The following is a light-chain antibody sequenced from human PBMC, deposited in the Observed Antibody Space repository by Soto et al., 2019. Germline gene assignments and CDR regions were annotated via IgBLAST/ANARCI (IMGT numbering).Light chain of an antibody. CDR2: GAS. Sequence: EIALTQSPATLSVSPGESVTLSCRASQSIRNNLSWYQQKPGQAPRLLIDGASTRATGIPSRFRGSGSGIEFALTISSLQSEDVAVYYCQQYTSLPTFGQGTRLE. J-gene: IGKJ5*01. CDR1: QSIRNN. V-gene: IGKV3-15*01. CDR3: QQYTSLPT.